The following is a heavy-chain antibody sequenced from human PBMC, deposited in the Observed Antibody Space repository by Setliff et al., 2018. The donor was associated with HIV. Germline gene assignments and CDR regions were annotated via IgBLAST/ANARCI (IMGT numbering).Heavy chain of an antibody. CDR2: INPNSGGT. J-gene: IGHJ4*02. Sequence: ASVKVSCKASGYSFTSYGVSWVRQAPGQGLEWMGWINPNSGGTNYAQKLQGRVTMTRDTSISTAYMELRRLRSDDTAVYYCARGMDYYDTSGYYQYYFDYWGQGTLVTV. CDR3: ARGMDYYDTSGYYQYYFDY. CDR1: GYSFTSYG. D-gene: IGHD3-22*01. V-gene: IGHV1-2*02.